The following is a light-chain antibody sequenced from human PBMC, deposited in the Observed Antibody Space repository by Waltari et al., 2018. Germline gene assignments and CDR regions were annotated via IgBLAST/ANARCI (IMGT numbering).Light chain of an antibody. J-gene: IGKJ2*01. CDR2: WAS. Sequence: IVMTQFPDSLAVSLGETATINCRSSQSLFYTSNNKDYLGWYQQKPGLPPKLLIYWASTRESGVPDRFSGSGSVTDFTLTISSLQAEDVAVYYCLQYFDASRTFGQGTKLDIK. CDR1: QSLFYTSNNKDY. V-gene: IGKV4-1*01. CDR3: LQYFDASRT.